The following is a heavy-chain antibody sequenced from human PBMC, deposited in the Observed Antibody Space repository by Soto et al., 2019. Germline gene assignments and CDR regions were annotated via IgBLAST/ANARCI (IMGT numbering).Heavy chain of an antibody. D-gene: IGHD2-2*01. CDR3: TTVQYQLPNLPDVAFDI. CDR1: GFTFSNAW. V-gene: IGHV3-15*07. J-gene: IGHJ3*02. CDR2: IKSKTDRGTT. Sequence: EVQLVESGGGLVKPGGSLRLSCAASGFTFSNAWMNWVRQAPGKGLEWVGGIKSKTDRGTTDYAAPVKGRFTISRDDSKNTLYLQMNSLNTEDTAVYYCTTVQYQLPNLPDVAFDIWGQGTMVTLSS.